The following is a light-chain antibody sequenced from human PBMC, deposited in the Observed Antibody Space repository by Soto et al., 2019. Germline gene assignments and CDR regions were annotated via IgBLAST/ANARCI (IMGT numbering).Light chain of an antibody. Sequence: EIVLTQSPGTLSSSPGERATLSCRASQSVSSNFLAWYQQKPGQTPRLLIYGASSRATGIPDRFSGSGSGTDFSLTISRLEPEDFAVYYCQPYCSSPTFGQGTKVEMK. J-gene: IGKJ1*01. CDR1: QSVSSNF. CDR2: GAS. V-gene: IGKV3-20*01. CDR3: QPYCSSPT.